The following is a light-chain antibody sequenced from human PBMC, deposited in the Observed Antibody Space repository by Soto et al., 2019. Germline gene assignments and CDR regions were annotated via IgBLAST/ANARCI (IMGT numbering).Light chain of an antibody. CDR3: QVWDSSSDSVE. Sequence: SYELTQPPSVSVAPGKTARITCGGNNIGSKSVHWYQQKPGQAPVLVIYYDSDRPSGIPERFSGSNSGNTATLTISRVEAGDEADYYCQVWDSSSDSVEFGGGTKLTVL. CDR1: NIGSKS. CDR2: YDS. V-gene: IGLV3-21*04. J-gene: IGLJ2*01.